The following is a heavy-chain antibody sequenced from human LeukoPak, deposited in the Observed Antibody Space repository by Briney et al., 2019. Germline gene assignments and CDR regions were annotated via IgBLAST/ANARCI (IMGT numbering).Heavy chain of an antibody. D-gene: IGHD6-19*01. CDR2: INPNSGGT. V-gene: IGHV1-2*02. J-gene: IGHJ4*02. CDR1: GYTFTGYY. Sequence: ASVKVSCKASGYTFTGYYMHWVRQAPGQGLEWMGCINPNSGGTNYAQKFQGRVTMTRDTSISTAYMELNRLGSDDTAVYYCARASSGWYSHCDYWGQGTLVTVSS. CDR3: ARASSGWYSHCDY.